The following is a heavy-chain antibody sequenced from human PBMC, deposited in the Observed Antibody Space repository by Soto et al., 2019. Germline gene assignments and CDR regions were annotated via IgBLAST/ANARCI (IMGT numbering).Heavy chain of an antibody. Sequence: QLQLQESGPGLVKPSATLSLTCTVSGGSISSSSYYWGWIRQPPGKGLEWIGSIYYSGSTYYNPSLKSRVTISVDTSKNLFSMKLSSVTAADTAVYYCARGVLVPAAMSHVYYYGMAVWGQGTTVTVSS. CDR2: IYYSGST. V-gene: IGHV4-39*01. CDR3: ARGVLVPAAMSHVYYYGMAV. D-gene: IGHD2-2*01. CDR1: GGSISSSSYY. J-gene: IGHJ6*02.